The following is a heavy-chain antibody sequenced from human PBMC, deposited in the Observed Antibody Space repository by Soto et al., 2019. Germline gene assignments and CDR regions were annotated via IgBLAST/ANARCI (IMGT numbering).Heavy chain of an antibody. CDR3: ANDCRDWNAANGLGHWAQASVFPLNS. J-gene: IGHJ5*01. D-gene: IGHD1-1*01. Sequence: MDWALQTEGQRNEYLSAISSNGGNTFYSDSVKGRFVVSRDNSKNTLYLQMSGLRAEDTAVYYCANDCRDWNAANGLGHWAQASVFPLNS. CDR2: ISSNGGNT. V-gene: IGHV3-64D*08.